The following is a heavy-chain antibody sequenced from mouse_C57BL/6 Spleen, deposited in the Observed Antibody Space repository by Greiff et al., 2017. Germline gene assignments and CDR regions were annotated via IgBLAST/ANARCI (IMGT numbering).Heavy chain of an antibody. Sequence: VQLQQSGAELVKPGASVKLSCKASGYSFTEYTIHWVKQRSGQGLEWIGWFYPGSGSIKYNEKFKDKATLTADKSSSTAYMELSSLTSDDSAVYVCARHEYRLGPCFDYWGQGTTLTVSS. V-gene: IGHV1-62-2*01. J-gene: IGHJ2*01. CDR3: ARHEYRLGPCFDY. CDR2: FYPGSGSI. D-gene: IGHD3-3*01. CDR1: GYSFTEYT.